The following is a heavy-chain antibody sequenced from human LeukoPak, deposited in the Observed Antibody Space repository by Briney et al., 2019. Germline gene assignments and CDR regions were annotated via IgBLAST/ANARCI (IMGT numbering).Heavy chain of an antibody. CDR2: ISGSGVHT. Sequence: PGGSLRLSCAASGFIFNNYVMNWVRQAPGKGLEWVSSISGSGVHTYYADSVKGRFTISRDNSKNMLHLQMNSLRVEDTAVYYCAKFRDNSGPRGGFDHWGQGTLVTVSS. V-gene: IGHV3-23*01. CDR1: GFIFNNYV. J-gene: IGHJ5*02. D-gene: IGHD3-22*01. CDR3: AKFRDNSGPRGGFDH.